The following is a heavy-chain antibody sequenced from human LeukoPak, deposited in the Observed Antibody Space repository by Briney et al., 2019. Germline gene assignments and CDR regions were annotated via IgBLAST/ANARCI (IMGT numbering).Heavy chain of an antibody. D-gene: IGHD6-19*01. CDR2: ISAYNGNT. V-gene: IGHV1-18*01. J-gene: IGHJ4*02. CDR3: ARDPPVWLVTYFDY. Sequence: ASVKVSCKASGYTFTSYGISWVRQAPGQGLEWMGWISAYNGNTNYAQKLQGRVTMTTDTSTSTAYMELRSLRSDDTAVYYCARDPPVWLVTYFDYWGQGTLVTVSS. CDR1: GYTFTSYG.